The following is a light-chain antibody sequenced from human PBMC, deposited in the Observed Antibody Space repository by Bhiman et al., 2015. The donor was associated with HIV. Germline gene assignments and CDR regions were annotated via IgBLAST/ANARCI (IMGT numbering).Light chain of an antibody. CDR3: QVWDSSSDHPV. J-gene: IGLJ3*02. Sequence: QSVLTQPPSVSAAPGQKVTISCSGSSSNIGNNYVSWYQQLPGTAPKLLIYDNNKRPSGIPDRFSGSNSGNTATLTISRVEAGDEADYYCQVWDSSSDHPVFGGGTKLTVL. CDR1: SSNIGNNY. V-gene: IGLV1-51*01. CDR2: DNN.